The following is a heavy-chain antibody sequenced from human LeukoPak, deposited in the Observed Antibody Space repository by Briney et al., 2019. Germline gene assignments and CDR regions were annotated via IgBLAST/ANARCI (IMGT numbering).Heavy chain of an antibody. CDR3: ARVDSGRYYGHDY. D-gene: IGHD1-26*01. J-gene: IGHJ4*02. Sequence: VASVKASCKASGYTFTSYGISWVRQAPGQGLEWMGWISVYNGNTNYAQKFQGRVTMTTDTSTNTAYMELRSLRSDDTAMYYCARVDSGRYYGHDYWGQGTLVTVTS. CDR1: GYTFTSYG. CDR2: ISVYNGNT. V-gene: IGHV1-18*01.